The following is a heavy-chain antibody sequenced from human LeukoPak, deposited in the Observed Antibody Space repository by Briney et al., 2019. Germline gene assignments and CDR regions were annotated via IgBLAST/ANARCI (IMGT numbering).Heavy chain of an antibody. CDR1: GFTFSNAW. Sequence: PGGSLRLSCAASGFTFSNAWMSWVRQAPGKGLEWVSAIISSGGSTYYADSVKGRFTISRDNSKNTLYLQMNSLRAEDTAVYYCAKRFSRYWGQGTLVTVSS. CDR3: AKRFSRY. J-gene: IGHJ4*02. D-gene: IGHD3-3*01. V-gene: IGHV3-23*01. CDR2: IISSGGST.